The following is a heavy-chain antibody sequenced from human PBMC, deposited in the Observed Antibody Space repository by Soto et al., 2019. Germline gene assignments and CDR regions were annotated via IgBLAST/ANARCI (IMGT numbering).Heavy chain of an antibody. CDR2: IKPDGSEK. V-gene: IGHV3-7*04. J-gene: IGHJ3*02. D-gene: IGHD3-22*01. Sequence: LRLSCAASGFTFSSHWMSWVRQAPGKGLEWVANIKPDGSEKWYVDSVKGRFTISRDNAKNLLYLQINSLRAEDTAVYYCARGDYYDSSGPFSDAFDIWGQGTMVTISS. CDR3: ARGDYYDSSGPFSDAFDI. CDR1: GFTFSSHW.